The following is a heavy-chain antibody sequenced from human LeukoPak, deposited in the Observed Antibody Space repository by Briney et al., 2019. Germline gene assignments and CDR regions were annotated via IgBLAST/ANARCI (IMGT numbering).Heavy chain of an antibody. V-gene: IGHV1-2*02. J-gene: IGHJ4*02. Sequence: GASVKVSCKASGYTFTGYNMHWVRQAPGQGLEWMGWINPNTGGTTFAQKFQGRVTMTRDTSISTAYMELSSLRSDDTAVYYCARALGMAVAGSAGYWGQGTLVTVSS. D-gene: IGHD6-19*01. CDR1: GYTFTGYN. CDR2: INPNTGGT. CDR3: ARALGMAVAGSAGY.